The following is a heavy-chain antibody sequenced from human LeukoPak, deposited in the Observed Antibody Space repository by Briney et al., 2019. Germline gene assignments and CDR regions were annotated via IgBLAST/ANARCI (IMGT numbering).Heavy chain of an antibody. CDR1: GGSISSSSYY. CDR2: IYYSGST. J-gene: IGHJ6*03. D-gene: IGHD3-10*01. Sequence: SETLSLTCTVSGGSISSSSYYWGWIRQPPGKGLEWIGSIYYSGSTYYNPSLKSRVTISVDTSKNQFSLKLSSATAADTAVYYCARHPMSPYGLVMDVWGKGTTVTVSS. CDR3: ARHPMSPYGLVMDV. V-gene: IGHV4-39*01.